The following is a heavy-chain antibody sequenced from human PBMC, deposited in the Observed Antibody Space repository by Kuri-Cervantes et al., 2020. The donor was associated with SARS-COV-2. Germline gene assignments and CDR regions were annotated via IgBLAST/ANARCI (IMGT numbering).Heavy chain of an antibody. Sequence: SCTVSGGSISSGSYYWSWIRQPAGKGLEWIGRIYTSGSTNYNPSLKSRVTMSVDTSKNQFSLKLSSVTAADTAVYYCATYGEAFDIWGQGTMVTVSS. V-gene: IGHV4-61*02. CDR1: GGSISSGSYY. CDR2: IYTSGST. D-gene: IGHD4-17*01. J-gene: IGHJ3*02. CDR3: ATYGEAFDI.